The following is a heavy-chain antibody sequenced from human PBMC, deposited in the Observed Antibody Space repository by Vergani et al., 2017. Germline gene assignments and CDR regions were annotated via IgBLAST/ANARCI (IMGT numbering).Heavy chain of an antibody. Sequence: QVQLVQSGAEVQKPGASVKVSCKASGYTFTGYYMHWVRQAPGQGLEWMGWINPNSGGTNYAQKFQGRVTMTRDTSISTAYMELSRLRSDDTAVYYCARGYCSSTSCQRRWGFDPWGQGTLVTVSS. J-gene: IGHJ5*02. V-gene: IGHV1-2*02. CDR1: GYTFTGYY. CDR2: INPNSGGT. D-gene: IGHD2-2*01. CDR3: ARGYCSSTSCQRRWGFDP.